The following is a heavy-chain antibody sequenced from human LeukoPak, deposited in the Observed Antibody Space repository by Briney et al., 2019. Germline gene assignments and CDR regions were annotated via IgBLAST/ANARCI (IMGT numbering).Heavy chain of an antibody. Sequence: GGSLRLSCAASGFTVSSNYMSWVRQAPGKGLEWVSVIYSGGSTYYADSVKGRFTISRDNSKNTLYLQMNSLRAEDTAVYYCARGYPSSGWYDAFDIWGQGTMVTVSS. CDR1: GFTVSSNY. J-gene: IGHJ3*02. V-gene: IGHV3-53*01. CDR2: IYSGGST. CDR3: ARGYPSSGWYDAFDI. D-gene: IGHD6-19*01.